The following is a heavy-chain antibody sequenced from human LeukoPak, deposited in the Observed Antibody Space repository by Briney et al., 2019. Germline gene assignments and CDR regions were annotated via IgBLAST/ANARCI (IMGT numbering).Heavy chain of an antibody. J-gene: IGHJ4*02. CDR1: GFTFSTYA. CDR2: ISSGGDT. V-gene: IGHV3-23*01. Sequence: GGSLRLSCAASGFTFSTYAMSWVRQAPGKGLEWISIISSGGDTYYADSVKGRFTISRDNSKNTLDLQMSSLRAEDTVVYYCAKGVGGYYFDYWGQGTLVTVSS. CDR3: AKGVGGYYFDY. D-gene: IGHD2-15*01.